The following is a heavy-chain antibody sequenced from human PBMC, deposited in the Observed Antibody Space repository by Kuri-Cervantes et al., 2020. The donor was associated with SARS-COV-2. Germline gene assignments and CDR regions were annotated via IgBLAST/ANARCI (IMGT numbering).Heavy chain of an antibody. CDR2: IWHSGST. J-gene: IGHJ6*02. V-gene: IGHV4-4*02. CDR3: SRRIHYDSSGYFGYYYGLDV. Sequence: SETLSLTCAVSGGSISSDNWWGWVRQPPGKGLEWIGEIWHSGSTKYNPSLKSRVTILVDKSKNQFSLKLSSVTAADTAVYYCSRRIHYDSSGYFGYYYGLDVWGQGTTVTVSS. D-gene: IGHD3-22*01. CDR1: GGSISSDNW.